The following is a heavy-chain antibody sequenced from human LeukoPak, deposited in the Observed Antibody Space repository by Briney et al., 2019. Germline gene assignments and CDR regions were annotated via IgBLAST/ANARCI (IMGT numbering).Heavy chain of an antibody. V-gene: IGHV5-51*01. D-gene: IGHD6-13*01. J-gene: IGHJ4*02. CDR1: EYIFTTYW. CDR2: IYPGDSDT. Sequence: GESLEISCKGFEYIFTTYWIGWVRQMPGKGLEWMGIIYPGDSDTRYSPSFQGQVTISADKSINTAYLQWSSLKASDTAMYYCARHGSSWSDFDYWGQGTLVTVSS. CDR3: ARHGSSWSDFDY.